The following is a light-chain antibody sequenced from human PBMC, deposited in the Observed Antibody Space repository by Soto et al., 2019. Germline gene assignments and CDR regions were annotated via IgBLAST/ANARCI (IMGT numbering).Light chain of an antibody. J-gene: IGKJ4*01. Sequence: IPMTQSPSTLSASLGDRVTITCRASQSISGWLAWYQQKPGKAPKLLIYETSNIQSGVPSRFSGSGSATDFTLTISGLQPDDFATYYCQQYSAYPLTFGGGTKVEI. CDR3: QQYSAYPLT. CDR1: QSISGW. V-gene: IGKV1-5*03. CDR2: ETS.